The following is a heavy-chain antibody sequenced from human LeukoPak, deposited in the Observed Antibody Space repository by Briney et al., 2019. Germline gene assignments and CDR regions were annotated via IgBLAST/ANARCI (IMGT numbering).Heavy chain of an antibody. CDR3: ARETEYCSSPSCSEAQAGGWFDP. Sequence: PGASVKVSCKASGYTFTGYYMHWVRQAPGQGLEWMGWINPNSGGTNYAQKFQGRVTMTRDTSISTAYMELSRLRSDDTAVYYCARETEYCSSPSCSEAQAGGWFDPWGQGTLVTVSS. CDR1: GYTFTGYY. D-gene: IGHD2-2*01. CDR2: INPNSGGT. J-gene: IGHJ5*02. V-gene: IGHV1-2*02.